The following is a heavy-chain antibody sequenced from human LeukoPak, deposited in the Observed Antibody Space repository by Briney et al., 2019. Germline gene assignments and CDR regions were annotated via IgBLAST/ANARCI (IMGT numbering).Heavy chain of an antibody. D-gene: IGHD6-13*01. CDR1: GFNVSSSY. V-gene: IGHV3-53*01. CDR3: AKNIAAPTTPFDY. Sequence: PGGSLRLSCAASGFNVSSSYMTWVRQAPGKGLEWVSVIYSGDSTYYADSVKGRFTISRDNSKNTLYLQMNYLRAEDTALYYCAKNIAAPTTPFDYWGQGTLVTVSS. CDR2: IYSGDST. J-gene: IGHJ4*02.